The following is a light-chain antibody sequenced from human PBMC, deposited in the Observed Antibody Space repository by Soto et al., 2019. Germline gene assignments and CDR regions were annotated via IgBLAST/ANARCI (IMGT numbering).Light chain of an antibody. CDR2: KNN. CDR1: RSNVGANYD. V-gene: IGLV1-40*01. J-gene: IGLJ3*02. CDR3: QSYDNILSGPL. Sequence: QPVLTQPPSVSGAPRQTITISCTGSRSNVGANYDVHWYQVLPGAGPRLLIYKNNNRPSGVPDRFSGSKSGTSASLAITGLRAEDEADYYCQSYDNILSGPLFGGGTKLTVL.